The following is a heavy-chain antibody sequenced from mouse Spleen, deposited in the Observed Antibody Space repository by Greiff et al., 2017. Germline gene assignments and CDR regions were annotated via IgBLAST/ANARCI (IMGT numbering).Heavy chain of an antibody. J-gene: IGHJ3*01. Sequence: VKLQESGAELVRPGASVTLSCKASGYTFTDYEMHWVKQTPVHGLEWIGAIDPETGGTAYNQKFKGKAILTADKSSSTAYMELRSLTSEDSAVYYCTRKGLTGTAWFAYWGQGTLVTVSA. V-gene: IGHV1-15*01. CDR3: TRKGLTGTAWFAY. D-gene: IGHD4-1*01. CDR1: GYTFTDYE. CDR2: IDPETGGT.